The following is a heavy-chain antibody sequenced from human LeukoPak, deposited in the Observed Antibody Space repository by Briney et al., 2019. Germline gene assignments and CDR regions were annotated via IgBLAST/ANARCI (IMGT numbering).Heavy chain of an antibody. CDR1: GFTLSSYA. V-gene: IGHV3-23*01. CDR2: ISGSVGST. D-gene: IGHD2-15*01. Sequence: GGSLRLSCAASGFTLSSYAMSWVRQAPGKGLEWVSAISGSVGSTYYADSVKGRFTISRDNSKNTLYLQMNSLRAEDTAVYYCAKEQRDCSGGSCYSVDYWGQGTLVTVSS. CDR3: AKEQRDCSGGSCYSVDY. J-gene: IGHJ4*02.